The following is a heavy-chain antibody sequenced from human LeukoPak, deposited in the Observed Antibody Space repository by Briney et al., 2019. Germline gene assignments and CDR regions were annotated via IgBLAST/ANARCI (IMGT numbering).Heavy chain of an antibody. CDR3: AKGTLEY. Sequence: PGGSLRLSCAASGFTVSAYWMSWVRQAPGKGLEWVATINQDGSDTFYVDSVKGRFTTSTDNSKNSLYLQMNSLRAEDTAVYYCAKGTLEYWGQGTLVTVSS. V-gene: IGHV3-7*01. CDR1: GFTVSAYW. CDR2: INQDGSDT. J-gene: IGHJ4*02.